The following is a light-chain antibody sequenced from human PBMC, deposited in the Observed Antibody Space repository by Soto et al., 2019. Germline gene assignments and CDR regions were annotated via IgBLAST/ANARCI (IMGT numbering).Light chain of an antibody. V-gene: IGKV1-5*03. CDR1: QTISSW. CDR2: KAS. Sequence: DIQMTQSPSTLSASVGDRFTITCRASQTISSWLAWYQQKPGKDPKLLIYKASTLKSGVPSRFSGSGSGTEFTLTISSLQPDDFATYYCQQYSTYWTVGQGTKV. CDR3: QQYSTYWT. J-gene: IGKJ1*01.